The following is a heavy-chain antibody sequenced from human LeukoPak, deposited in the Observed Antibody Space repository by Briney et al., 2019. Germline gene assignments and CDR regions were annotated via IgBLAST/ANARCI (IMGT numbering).Heavy chain of an antibody. CDR3: ALYFYDSSGYPSFDY. D-gene: IGHD3-22*01. CDR1: GLTFSRHA. V-gene: IGHV3-48*02. J-gene: IGHJ4*02. CDR2: ISSSGSTK. Sequence: PGGSLRLSCEVSGLTFSRHAMNWVRQAPGRGLEWVSYISSSGSTKYYTDSVKGRFPISRDNAKNSLYLEVNSLRDEDTALYYCALYFYDSSGYPSFDYWGQGTLVTVSS.